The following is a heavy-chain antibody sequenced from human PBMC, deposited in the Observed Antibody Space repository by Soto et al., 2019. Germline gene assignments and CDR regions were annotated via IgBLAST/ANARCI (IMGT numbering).Heavy chain of an antibody. CDR1: GYAFMKYG. J-gene: IGHJ1*01. CDR2: VSTYNGYT. Sequence: QVQLVQSEAEVKKPGSSVRVSCTTSGYAFMKYGITWVRQAPGQGPEWMGWVSTYNGYTNYAQKFQDRVTMTAETSTSTGYMELRSLRSDDTAVYYCARDPEVGGGWPGKYFQHWGQGTLVTVSS. D-gene: IGHD6-19*01. CDR3: ARDPEVGGGWPGKYFQH. V-gene: IGHV1-18*01.